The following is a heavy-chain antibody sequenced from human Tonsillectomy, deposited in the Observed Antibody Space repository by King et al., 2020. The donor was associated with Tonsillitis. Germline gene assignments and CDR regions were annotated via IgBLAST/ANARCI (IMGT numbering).Heavy chain of an antibody. CDR2: IYLGGST. D-gene: IGHD3-10*01. J-gene: IGHJ4*02. V-gene: IGHV4-30-2*01. CDR3: ARAGVRGVLIPYFDY. Sequence: QMQLQESGSGLVKPSQTLSLTCAVSGGSISSGGFSWSWIRQPPGKRLELIGYIYLGGSTYSNPSLKSRVTLSVDRSKSQFSLNLTSVTAADTAVYYCARAGVRGVLIPYFDYWGQGTLVTVSS. CDR1: GGSISSGGFS.